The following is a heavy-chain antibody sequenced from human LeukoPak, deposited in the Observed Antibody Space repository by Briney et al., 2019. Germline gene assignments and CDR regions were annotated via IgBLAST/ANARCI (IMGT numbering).Heavy chain of an antibody. CDR1: GYTFTGYY. CDR2: INPNSGGT. CDR3: ARGTLLRYFDWLLPDSDIDY. V-gene: IGHV1-2*02. D-gene: IGHD3-9*01. Sequence: WASVTVSCKASGYTFTGYYMHWVRQAPGQGLEWMGWINPNSGGTNYAQKFQGRVTMTRDTSISTAYMELSRLRSDDTAVYYCARGTLLRYFDWLLPDSDIDYWGQGTLVTVSS. J-gene: IGHJ4*02.